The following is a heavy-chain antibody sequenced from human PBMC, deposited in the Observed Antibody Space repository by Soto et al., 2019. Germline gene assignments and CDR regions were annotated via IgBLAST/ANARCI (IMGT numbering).Heavy chain of an antibody. D-gene: IGHD1-7*01. CDR2: IWYDGSNK. CDR3: ARDFGWNYDYYYYGMDV. J-gene: IGHJ6*02. V-gene: IGHV3-33*01. Sequence: PGGSLRLSCAASGFTFSSYGMHWVRQAPGKGLEWVAVIWYDGSNKYYADSVKGRFTISRDNSKNTLYLQMNSLRAEDTAVYYCARDFGWNYDYYYYGMDVWGQGTTVTVSS. CDR1: GFTFSSYG.